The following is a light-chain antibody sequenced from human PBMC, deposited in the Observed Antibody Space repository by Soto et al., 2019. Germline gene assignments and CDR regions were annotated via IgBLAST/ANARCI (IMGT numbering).Light chain of an antibody. J-gene: IGLJ1*01. Sequence: QSVLTQPPSVSAAPGQRVTISCSGTDSNIGKNYVSWYQQFPGTVPKVLIYDNNNRPSGIPDRFSGSKSGTSATLGITGLQTEDEADYYCGTWDSSLSAVVFGAGTKVTVL. CDR3: GTWDSSLSAVV. CDR1: DSNIGKNY. V-gene: IGLV1-51*01. CDR2: DNN.